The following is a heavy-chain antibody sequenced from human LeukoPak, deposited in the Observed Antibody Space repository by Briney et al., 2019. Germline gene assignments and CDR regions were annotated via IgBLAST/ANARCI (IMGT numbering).Heavy chain of an antibody. D-gene: IGHD5-18*01. CDR2: ISGSGGST. CDR1: GFTFSSYA. J-gene: IGHJ4*02. Sequence: PSGGSLRLSCAASGFTFSSYAMSWVRQAPGKGLEWVSAISGSGGSTYYADSVKGRFTISRDNSKNTLYLQMNSLRAEDTAVYYCAKDGRYSYGPQYYFDYWGQGTLVTVSS. CDR3: AKDGRYSYGPQYYFDY. V-gene: IGHV3-23*01.